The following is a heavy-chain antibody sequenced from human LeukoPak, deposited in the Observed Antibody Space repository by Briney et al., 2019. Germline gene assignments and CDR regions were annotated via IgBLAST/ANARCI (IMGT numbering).Heavy chain of an antibody. V-gene: IGHV4-31*03. CDR2: ISYSGYT. D-gene: IGHD3-3*01. J-gene: IGHJ5*02. Sequence: SETLSLTCNVSGGSISSGVYYWSWIRQHPGKGLEWIGYISYSGYTYYNPSLKSRVTISVDTSKNQFSLRLSSVTAADTAVYYCARGITIFGVVISRFDPWGQGTLVTVSS. CDR1: GGSISSGVYY. CDR3: ARGITIFGVVISRFDP.